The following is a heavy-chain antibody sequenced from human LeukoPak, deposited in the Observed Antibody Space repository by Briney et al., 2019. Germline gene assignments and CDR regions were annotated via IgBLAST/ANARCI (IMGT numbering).Heavy chain of an antibody. Sequence: GASVKVSCKASGGTFSSYAISWVRQAPGQGLEWMGGIIPIFGTANYAQKFQGRVTITADESTSTAYMELISLISEDTALYYCARGVNYDYVWGSYRGIYYFDYWGQGTLVTASS. D-gene: IGHD3-16*02. CDR1: GGTFSSYA. V-gene: IGHV1-69*01. CDR2: IIPIFGTA. J-gene: IGHJ4*02. CDR3: ARGVNYDYVWGSYRGIYYFDY.